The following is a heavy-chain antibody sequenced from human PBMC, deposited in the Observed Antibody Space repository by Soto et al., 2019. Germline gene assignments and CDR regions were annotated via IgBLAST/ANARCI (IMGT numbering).Heavy chain of an antibody. D-gene: IGHD3-10*01. CDR1: GYTFTSYD. V-gene: IGHV1-8*01. Sequence: ASVKVSCKASGYTFTSYDINWVRQATGQGLEWMGWMNPNSGNTGYAQKFQGRVTMTRNTSISTAYMELSSLRSEDTAVYYCARSITMVRGVIPVNWFDPWGQGTLVTVSS. CDR3: ARSITMVRGVIPVNWFDP. J-gene: IGHJ5*02. CDR2: MNPNSGNT.